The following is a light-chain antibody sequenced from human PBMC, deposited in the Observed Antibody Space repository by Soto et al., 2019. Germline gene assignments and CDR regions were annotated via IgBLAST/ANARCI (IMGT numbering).Light chain of an antibody. V-gene: IGKV3-11*01. CDR3: QQRSKWLT. J-gene: IGKJ5*01. CDR1: QSVSIY. Sequence: EIVLTQSPATLSLSPGERLALSCRASQSVSIYLAWYQQKPGQPPRLLIYDASNRATGIPARFSGSGSGTDFTLTTNSLEPEDFAVYYCQQRSKWLTFGQGTRLEIK. CDR2: DAS.